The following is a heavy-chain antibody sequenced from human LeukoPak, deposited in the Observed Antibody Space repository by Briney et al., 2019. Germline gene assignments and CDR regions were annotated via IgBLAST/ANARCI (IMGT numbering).Heavy chain of an antibody. CDR3: ARGPAAGTRLLD. J-gene: IGHJ4*02. CDR2: IYSGGST. V-gene: IGHV3-66*01. Sequence: PGGSLRLSCAASGFTVSSNYMSWVRQAPGKGLELVSVIYSGGSTYYADSVKGRFTSSRDTSKNTLDLQMNSLRAEDTAVYYCARGPAAGTRLLDWGKGTLVTVSS. D-gene: IGHD6-13*01. CDR1: GFTVSSNY.